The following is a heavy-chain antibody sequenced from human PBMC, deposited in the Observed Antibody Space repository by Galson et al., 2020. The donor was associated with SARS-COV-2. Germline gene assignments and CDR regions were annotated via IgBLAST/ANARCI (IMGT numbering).Heavy chain of an antibody. V-gene: IGHV2-70*01. D-gene: IGHD3-22*01. CDR1: GFSLSTSGMC. J-gene: IGHJ4*02. CDR3: ARMCSGDYDPYFDY. CDR2: IDWDDDK. Sequence: SGPTLVKPTQTLTLTCTFSGFSLSTSGMCVSWIRQPPGKALEWLPLIDWDDDKYYSKSLKTRLTISKDTSKNQVVLTMTNMDPVDTATYYCARMCSGDYDPYFDYWCQGTLVTVSS.